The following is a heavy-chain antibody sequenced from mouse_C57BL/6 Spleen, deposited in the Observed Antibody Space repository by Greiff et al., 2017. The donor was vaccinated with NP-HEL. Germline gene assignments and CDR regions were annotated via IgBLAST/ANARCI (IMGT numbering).Heavy chain of an antibody. D-gene: IGHD1-1*01. CDR3: ARDYGSSYFDY. Sequence: VQLQQPGAELVMPGASVKLSCKASGYTFTSYWMHWVKQRPGQGLEWIGEIDPSDSYTNYNQKFKGNSTLTVDKSSSTAYMQLSSLTSEDSAVYYCARDYGSSYFDYWGQGTTLTVSS. J-gene: IGHJ2*01. CDR2: IDPSDSYT. CDR1: GYTFTSYW. V-gene: IGHV1-69*01.